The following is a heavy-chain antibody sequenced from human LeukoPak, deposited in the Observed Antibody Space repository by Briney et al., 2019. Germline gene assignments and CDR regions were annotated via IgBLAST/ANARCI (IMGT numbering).Heavy chain of an antibody. CDR2: IYYSGST. V-gene: IGHV4-59*01. CDR3: ARAPTYYYDSSGYSYYYYGMDV. J-gene: IGHJ6*02. CDR1: GGSTSSYY. D-gene: IGHD3-22*01. Sequence: SETLSLTCTVSGGSTSSYYWSWIRQPPGKGLEWIGYIYYSGSTNYNPSLKSRVTISVDTSKNQFSLKLSSVTAADTAVYYCARAPTYYYDSSGYSYYYYGMDVWGQGTTVTVSS.